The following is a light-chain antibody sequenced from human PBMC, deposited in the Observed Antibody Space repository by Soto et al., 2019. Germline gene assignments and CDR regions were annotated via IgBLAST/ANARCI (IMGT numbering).Light chain of an antibody. J-gene: IGLJ1*01. Sequence: QSALTQPASVSGSPGQSITISCTGTSSDVGGYNYVSWYQQHPGKAPKLMIFEVSNRPSGVSSRFSGSKSGNTASLTISGLQAEDEADYYCSSYTSRNLDVFGTGTKVTVL. V-gene: IGLV2-14*01. CDR1: SSDVGGYNY. CDR3: SSYTSRNLDV. CDR2: EVS.